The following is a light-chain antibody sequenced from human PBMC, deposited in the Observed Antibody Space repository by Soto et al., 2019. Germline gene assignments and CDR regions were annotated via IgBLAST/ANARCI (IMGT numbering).Light chain of an antibody. CDR2: DAS. Sequence: EVVLTQSPVTVSLSPGERATLSCRASQFVASNSLAWYQQKPGQAPRVVIYDASNRATGIPDRFSGSGSGTDFTLTISRLEPEDFAVYYCQQCNNWPPEITFGQGTRLEIK. J-gene: IGKJ5*01. CDR3: QQCNNWPPEIT. CDR1: QFVASNS. V-gene: IGKV3D-20*02.